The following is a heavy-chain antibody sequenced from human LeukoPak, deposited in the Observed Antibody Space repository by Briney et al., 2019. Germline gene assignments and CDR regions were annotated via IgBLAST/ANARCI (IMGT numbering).Heavy chain of an antibody. CDR3: ATRDQSRTFLVPLDS. CDR1: GVSISSGNW. V-gene: IGHV4/OR15-8*02. Sequence: SETLSLACAVYGVSISSGNWWTWVRQPPGKGLEWIGETHRSGDTKYNPSLNGRVTISIDNSKNQLSLNLISVTAADTAMYYCATRDQSRTFLVPLDSWGQGTLVTVSS. D-gene: IGHD3-3*02. CDR2: THRSGDT. J-gene: IGHJ4*02.